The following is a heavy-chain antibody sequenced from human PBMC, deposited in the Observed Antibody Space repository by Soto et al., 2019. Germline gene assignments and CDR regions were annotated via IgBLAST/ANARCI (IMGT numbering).Heavy chain of an antibody. J-gene: IGHJ4*02. D-gene: IGHD6-13*01. CDR1: GGSISSTSYY. V-gene: IGHV4-39*01. CDR3: ARRSGGIAAAGQDY. CDR2: IYYSGST. Sequence: SETLSLTCTVSGGSISSTSYYWGWIRQPPGKGLEYIGSIYYSGSTYYNPSLKSRVTISVDTSKNQFSLKLSSVTAADTAVYYCARRSGGIAAAGQDYWGQGTLVTVSS.